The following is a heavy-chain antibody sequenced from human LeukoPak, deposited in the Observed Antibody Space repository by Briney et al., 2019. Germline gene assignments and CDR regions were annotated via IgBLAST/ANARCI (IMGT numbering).Heavy chain of an antibody. J-gene: IGHJ3*02. V-gene: IGHV1-69*06. Sequence: GASVKVSCKASGYTFTSYAISWVRQAPGQGLEWMGGIIPIFGTANYAQKFQGRVTITADKSTSTAYMELSSLRSEDTAVYYCARDSDQYGGNSRAYDIWGQGTMVTVSS. CDR1: GYTFTSYA. CDR3: ARDSDQYGGNSRAYDI. CDR2: IIPIFGTA. D-gene: IGHD4-23*01.